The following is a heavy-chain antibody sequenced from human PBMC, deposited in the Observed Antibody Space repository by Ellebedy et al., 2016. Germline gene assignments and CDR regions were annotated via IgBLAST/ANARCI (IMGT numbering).Heavy chain of an antibody. Sequence: SETLSLTCTVSGGSISSSSYYWGWIRQPPGKGLEWIGSIFYSGTTYYNPSLKSRVTISVDTSKNQFSLKLSSVTAADTAVFYCAGHVGVGAADYGMDVWGQGTTVTVSS. J-gene: IGHJ6*02. V-gene: IGHV4-39*01. CDR2: IFYSGTT. D-gene: IGHD1-26*01. CDR1: GGSISSSSYY. CDR3: AGHVGVGAADYGMDV.